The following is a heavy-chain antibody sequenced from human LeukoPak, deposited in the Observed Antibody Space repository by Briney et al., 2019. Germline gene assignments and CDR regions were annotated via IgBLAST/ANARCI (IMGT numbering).Heavy chain of an antibody. CDR3: ARRFAPSRNDAFDI. J-gene: IGHJ3*02. D-gene: IGHD3-10*01. V-gene: IGHV4-39*01. Sequence: PSQSLSLTCTVSGGSINSSSYYGGWVPQPPGKGLGWVGSIYYRGSTYYNPSLNSRVTISVDTSNNEVSLKLSSVTASDTAVYYCARRFAPSRNDAFDIWGQGTMVTVSS. CDR2: IYYRGST. CDR1: GGSINSSSYY.